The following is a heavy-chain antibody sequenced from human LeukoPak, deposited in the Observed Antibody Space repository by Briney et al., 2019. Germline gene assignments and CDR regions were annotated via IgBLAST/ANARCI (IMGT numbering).Heavy chain of an antibody. CDR2: IRSKAYGGTT. CDR1: GFTFGDYA. V-gene: IGHV3-49*04. J-gene: IGHJ3*02. D-gene: IGHD4-23*01. CDR3: TRDGRWLRAFDI. Sequence: GRSLRLSCTASGFTFGDYAMSWVRQAPGKGLEWVGFIRSKAYGGTTEYAASVKGRFTISRDDSKSIAYLQMNSLKTEDTAVYYCTRDGRWLRAFDIWGQGTMVTVSS.